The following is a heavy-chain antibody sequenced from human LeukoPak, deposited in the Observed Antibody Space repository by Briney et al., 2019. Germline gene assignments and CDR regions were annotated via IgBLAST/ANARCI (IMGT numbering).Heavy chain of an antibody. CDR2: INQRGGT. CDR1: GGPFSNY. Sequence: SETPSLTCAVHGGPFSNYWSWIRQPPGKGLEWIGEINQRGGTKYNPSLKSRATISDDTSKKQFSLKLSFVTAADTAVYYCARDRVTTGGFDPWGQGTLVTVSS. V-gene: IGHV4-34*01. J-gene: IGHJ5*02. CDR3: ARDRVTTGGFDP. D-gene: IGHD4-11*01.